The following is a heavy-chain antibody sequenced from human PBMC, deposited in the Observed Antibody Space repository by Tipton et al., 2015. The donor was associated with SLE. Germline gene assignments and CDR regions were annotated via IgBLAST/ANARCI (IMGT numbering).Heavy chain of an antibody. D-gene: IGHD5-24*01. CDR3: ARDRDGFNTWGFDY. J-gene: IGHJ4*02. V-gene: IGHV3-53*04. CDR2: IYSGGST. Sequence: QLVQSGGGLVQPGGSLRLSCAASGFTVISSYMNWVRQAPGKGLEWVSVIYSGGSTYYADSVKGRFTISRDHSKNTLYLQMNSLGAEDTAVYYCARDRDGFNTWGFDYWGQGALVIVSS. CDR1: GFTVISSY.